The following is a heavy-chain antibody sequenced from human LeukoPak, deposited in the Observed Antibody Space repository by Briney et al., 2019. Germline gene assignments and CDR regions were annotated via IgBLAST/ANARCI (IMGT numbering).Heavy chain of an antibody. Sequence: GGSLRLSCAASGFTFSNYGMHWVRQAPGKGLEWVALISFDGSQKYYADSVKGRFTISRDNSKSTVYLQMNSLRVEDTALYYCAKVSTSWYYLDYWGQGTLVTVSS. D-gene: IGHD2-2*01. V-gene: IGHV3-30*02. CDR3: AKVSTSWYYLDY. CDR2: ISFDGSQK. J-gene: IGHJ4*02. CDR1: GFTFSNYG.